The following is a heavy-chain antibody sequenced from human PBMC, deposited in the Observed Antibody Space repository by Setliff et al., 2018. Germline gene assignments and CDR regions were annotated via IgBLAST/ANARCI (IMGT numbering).Heavy chain of an antibody. Sequence: ASVKVSCKASGYTFTDGYMYWVKQAPGKGLEWMGRIDPEDGKTVYAEKFQGRVIISADTSIDTVYLEIDSLRSEDTAVYYCAFRRGYIYGLDNWGQGTLVTVSS. J-gene: IGHJ4*02. V-gene: IGHV1-69-2*01. D-gene: IGHD5-18*01. CDR1: GYTFTDGY. CDR3: AFRRGYIYGLDN. CDR2: IDPEDGKT.